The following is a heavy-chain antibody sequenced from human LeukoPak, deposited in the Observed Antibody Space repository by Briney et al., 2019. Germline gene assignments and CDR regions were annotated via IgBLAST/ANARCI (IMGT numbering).Heavy chain of an antibody. Sequence: PGGSLRLSCAASGFTFSSYAMSWVRQAPGKGLEWVSAISGSGGSTHYADSVKGRLTISRDKPKNTLYLQMNSLRAEDTAVYYCARRYCSTTTCDAFDNWGQGTLVTVSS. J-gene: IGHJ4*02. CDR3: ARRYCSTTTCDAFDN. V-gene: IGHV3-23*01. D-gene: IGHD2-2*01. CDR1: GFTFSSYA. CDR2: ISGSGGST.